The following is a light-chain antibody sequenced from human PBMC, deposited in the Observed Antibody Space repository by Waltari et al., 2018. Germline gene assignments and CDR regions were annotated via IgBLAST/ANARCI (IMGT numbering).Light chain of an antibody. CDR1: QNIYNW. J-gene: IGKJ2*01. V-gene: IGKV1-5*03. Sequence: DIQMTQSPSILSASIGHRVTITCRASQNIYNWLAWYQQKPGRAPNLLIYEASNLESGVPSRFSGSGSGTEFTLTINSLQPDDFATYYCQQYDAYPYTFGQGTKV. CDR3: QQYDAYPYT. CDR2: EAS.